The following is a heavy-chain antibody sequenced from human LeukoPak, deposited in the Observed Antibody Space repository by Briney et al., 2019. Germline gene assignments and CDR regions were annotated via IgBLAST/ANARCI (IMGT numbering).Heavy chain of an antibody. CDR3: AKIPYSSGWVQNWFDP. CDR1: GFTFGTYA. J-gene: IGHJ5*02. D-gene: IGHD6-19*01. CDR2: ISGNGGST. V-gene: IGHV3-23*01. Sequence: PGGSLRLSCAASGFTFGTYAMSWVRQAPGKGLEWISAISGNGGSTYYADSVKGRFTISRDNSKNTLYLQMNSLRAEDTAVYYCAKIPYSSGWVQNWFDPWGQGTLVTVSS.